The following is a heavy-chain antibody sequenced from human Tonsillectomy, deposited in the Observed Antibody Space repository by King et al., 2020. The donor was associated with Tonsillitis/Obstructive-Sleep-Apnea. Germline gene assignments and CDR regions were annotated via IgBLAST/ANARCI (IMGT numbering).Heavy chain of an antibody. Sequence: MQLVQSGGGLVKPGGSMRLSCAASGFTFSDYYMSWIRQAPGKGLEWVSYISSSSSYTNYADSVKGRFTISRDNAKNSLYLQMNSLRAEDTAVYYCARNPSGYDTNYWGQGTLVTVSS. CDR3: ARNPSGYDTNY. D-gene: IGHD5-12*01. CDR1: GFTFSDYY. V-gene: IGHV3-11*05. J-gene: IGHJ4*02. CDR2: ISSSSSYT.